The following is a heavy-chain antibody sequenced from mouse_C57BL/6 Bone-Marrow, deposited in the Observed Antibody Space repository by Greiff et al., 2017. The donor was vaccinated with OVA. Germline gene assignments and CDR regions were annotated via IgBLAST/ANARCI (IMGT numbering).Heavy chain of an antibody. CDR1: GYTFTEYT. Sequence: VKLQQSGAELVKPGASVKLSCKASGYTFTEYTIHWVKQRSGQGLEWIGWFYPGSGSIKYNEKFKDKATLTADKSSSTVYMELSRLTSEDSAVYFCARHGVYYYGSRDYYAMDYWGQGTSVTVSS. D-gene: IGHD1-1*01. CDR3: ARHGVYYYGSRDYYAMDY. J-gene: IGHJ4*01. V-gene: IGHV1-62-2*01. CDR2: FYPGSGSI.